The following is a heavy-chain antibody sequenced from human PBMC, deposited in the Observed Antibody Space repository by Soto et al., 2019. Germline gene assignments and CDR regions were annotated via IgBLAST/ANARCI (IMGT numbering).Heavy chain of an antibody. CDR3: ARPRSKSSSCFDI. CDR1: GFSFSNHW. Sequence: VHLVESGGGLAQPGGSLRLSCAASGFSFSNHWIHWVRQAPGQGLESITRISPDGSITDYAGSVRSRFTISRDNAKDTLYLQMSSLRVEDTAVYYCARPRSKSSSCFDIWEQGTTVTVSS. V-gene: IGHV3-74*01. J-gene: IGHJ3*02. CDR2: ISPDGSIT. D-gene: IGHD6-6*01.